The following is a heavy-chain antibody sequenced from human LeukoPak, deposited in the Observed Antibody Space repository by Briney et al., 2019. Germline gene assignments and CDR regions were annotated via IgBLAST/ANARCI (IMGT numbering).Heavy chain of an antibody. J-gene: IGHJ4*02. CDR2: VHLSGRT. CDR3: AREGGPYRPLDY. CDR1: GGSISTTNW. V-gene: IGHV4-4*02. Sequence: PSGTLSLTCGVSGGSISTTNWWTWVRKPPGEGLEWIGEVHLSGRTHYNPSLESRVTMSVDMSENHISLRLTSVTAADTAVYYCAREGGPYRPLDYSGQGTLVTVSS.